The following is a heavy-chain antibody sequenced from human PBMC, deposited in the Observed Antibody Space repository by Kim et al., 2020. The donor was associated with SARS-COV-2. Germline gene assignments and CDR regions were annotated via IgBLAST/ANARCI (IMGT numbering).Heavy chain of an antibody. CDR2: IYYSGST. V-gene: IGHV4-59*13. J-gene: IGHJ4*02. CDR1: GGSISSYY. Sequence: SETLSLTCTVSGGSISSYYWSWIRQPPGKGLEWIGYIYYSGSTNYNPSLKSRVTISVDTSKNQFSLKLSSVTAADTAVYYCAGGLTPWYFDYWGQGTLVTVSS. CDR3: AGGLTPWYFDY. D-gene: IGHD2-15*01.